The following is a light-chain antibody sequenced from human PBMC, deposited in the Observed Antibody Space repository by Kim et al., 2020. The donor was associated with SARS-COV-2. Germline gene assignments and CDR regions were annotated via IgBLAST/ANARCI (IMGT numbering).Light chain of an antibody. Sequence: SVGERVTITCRASQGISNYLAWYQQKPGKVPKLLIYAASTLQSGVPSRFSGSGSGTDFTLTISSLQPEDVATYYCQKYNSAPRTFGQGTKVDI. CDR3: QKYNSAPRT. CDR2: AAS. CDR1: QGISNY. J-gene: IGKJ1*01. V-gene: IGKV1-27*01.